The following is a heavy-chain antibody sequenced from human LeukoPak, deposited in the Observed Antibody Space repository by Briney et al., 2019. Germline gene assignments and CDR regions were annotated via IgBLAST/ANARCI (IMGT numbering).Heavy chain of an antibody. Sequence: SETLSLTCTVSGGSISNYYWSWIRQPPGKGLEWIGYIHYSGSTNNNPSLKSRVTISVDTSKNQFSLKLTSVTAADTAVYYCARRQKLLGPPAGDAFDIWGQGTMVTVSS. J-gene: IGHJ3*02. D-gene: IGHD2-15*01. CDR2: IHYSGST. CDR1: GGSISNYY. V-gene: IGHV4-59*01. CDR3: ARRQKLLGPPAGDAFDI.